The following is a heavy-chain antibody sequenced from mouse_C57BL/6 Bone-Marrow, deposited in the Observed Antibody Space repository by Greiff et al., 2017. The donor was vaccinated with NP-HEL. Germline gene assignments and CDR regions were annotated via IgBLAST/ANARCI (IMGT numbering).Heavy chain of an antibody. CDR1: GYTFTDYE. D-gene: IGHD2-1*01. V-gene: IGHV1-15*01. CDR2: IDPETGGT. CDR3: TRRTMVTSWFAY. Sequence: VKLMESGAELVRPGASVTLSCKASGYTFTDYEMHWVKQTPVHGLEWIGAIDPETGGTAYNQKFKGKAILTADKSSSTAYMELRSLTSEDSAVYYCTRRTMVTSWFAYWGQGTLVTVSA. J-gene: IGHJ3*01.